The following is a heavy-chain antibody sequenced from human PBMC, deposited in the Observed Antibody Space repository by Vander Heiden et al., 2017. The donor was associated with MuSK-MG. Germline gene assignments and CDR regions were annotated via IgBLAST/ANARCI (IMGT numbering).Heavy chain of an antibody. CDR3: ARRTHYDFWSGYYRAYYYYMDV. J-gene: IGHJ6*03. V-gene: IGHV4-34*01. CDR2: INHSGRT. CDR1: GGSFSGYY. D-gene: IGHD3-3*01. Sequence: QVQLQHCGAGLFKPSETLSLTCAVYGGSFSGYYWSWIRQPPGKGLEWIGEINHSGRTNYNPSLKSRVTISVDTSKNQFSLKLSSVTAADTAVYYCARRTHYDFWSGYYRAYYYYMDVWGKGTTVTVSS.